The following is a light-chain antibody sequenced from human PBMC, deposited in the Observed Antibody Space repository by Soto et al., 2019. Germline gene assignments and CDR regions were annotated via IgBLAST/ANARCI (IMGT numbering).Light chain of an antibody. CDR2: DAS. J-gene: IGKJ4*01. Sequence: EIVLTQSPATLSLSPGERATLSCRASQSVSSYLAWYQQKPGQAPRLLIYDASNRATGIPARFSGSGSGTDFTLTISSLEPEDFAVYYCQPQLWLTFGGGTKVEIK. V-gene: IGKV3-11*01. CDR3: QPQLWLT. CDR1: QSVSSY.